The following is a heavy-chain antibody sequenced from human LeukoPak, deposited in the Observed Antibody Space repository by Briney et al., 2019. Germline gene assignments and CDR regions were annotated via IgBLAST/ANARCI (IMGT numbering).Heavy chain of an antibody. CDR1: GGSMSSYY. V-gene: IGHV4-59*01. D-gene: IGHD3-16*01. CDR3: ARGRYGWLPFDY. CDR2: IYYSGGT. Sequence: SETLSLTCTVSGGSMSSYYWSWIRQPPGKGLEWIGYIYYSGGTNYNPSLKSRVTISVDTSKNQFTLKLSSVTAADTAVYYCARGRYGWLPFDYWGQGTLVTVSS. J-gene: IGHJ4*02.